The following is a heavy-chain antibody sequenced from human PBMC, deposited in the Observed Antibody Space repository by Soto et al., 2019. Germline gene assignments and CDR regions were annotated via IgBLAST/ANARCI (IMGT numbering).Heavy chain of an antibody. CDR2: ISYDGSNK. D-gene: IGHD2-15*01. CDR1: GFTFSSYG. Sequence: GGSLRLSCAASGFTFSSYGVHWVRQAPGKGLEWVAVISYDGSNKYYADSVKGRFTISRDNSKNTLYLQMNSLRAEDTAVYYCAKDEGYCSGGSCYPDTYYFDYWGQGTLVTVSS. J-gene: IGHJ4*02. V-gene: IGHV3-30*18. CDR3: AKDEGYCSGGSCYPDTYYFDY.